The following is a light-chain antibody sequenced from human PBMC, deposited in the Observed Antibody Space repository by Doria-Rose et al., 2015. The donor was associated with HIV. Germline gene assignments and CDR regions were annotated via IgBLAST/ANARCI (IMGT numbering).Light chain of an antibody. CDR1: QSVSTD. CDR3: HQYNNWPT. Sequence: TQSPETLSVSPGESATLSCRASQSVSTDLAWYQHKPGQAHRLLIWGASTRATGIPARFSGSGSGTEFTLTISSLQSEDFAIYFCHQYNNWPTFGQGTRLDIK. V-gene: IGKV3-15*01. J-gene: IGKJ5*01. CDR2: GAS.